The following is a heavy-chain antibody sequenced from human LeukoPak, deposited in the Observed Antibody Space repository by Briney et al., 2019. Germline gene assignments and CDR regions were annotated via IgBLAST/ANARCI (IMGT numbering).Heavy chain of an antibody. V-gene: IGHV1-18*01. CDR1: GYTFSDYG. Sequence: ASVKVSCKASGYTFSDYGVNWVRQAPGQGLEWMGWISVSSGTTTYAEDFQGRLTISTDSSTGTAYMEIRSLRPDDTAVYFCTRDVSRGYMDLWGQGSLVTVAS. CDR2: ISVSSGTT. CDR3: TRDVSRGYMDL. J-gene: IGHJ4*02. D-gene: IGHD6-25*01.